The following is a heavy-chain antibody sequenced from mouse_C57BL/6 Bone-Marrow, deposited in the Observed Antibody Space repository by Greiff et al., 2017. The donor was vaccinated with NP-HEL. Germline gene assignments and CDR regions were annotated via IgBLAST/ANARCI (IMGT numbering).Heavy chain of an antibody. CDR1: GFSLTSYG. D-gene: IGHD3-1*01. V-gene: IGHV2-3*01. Sequence: VMLVESGPGLVAPSQSLSITCTVSGFSLTSYGVSWVRQPPGKGLEWLGVIWGDGSTNYHSALLSRLSISKDNSKSQVVLKLNSLQTDDTATYYCAERGSSYCFDYWGQGTTLTVSS. CDR3: AERGSSYCFDY. CDR2: IWGDGST. J-gene: IGHJ2*01.